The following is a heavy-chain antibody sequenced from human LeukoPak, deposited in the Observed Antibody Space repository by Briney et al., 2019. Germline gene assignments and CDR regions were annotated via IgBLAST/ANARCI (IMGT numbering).Heavy chain of an antibody. V-gene: IGHV3-74*01. Sequence: RGSLRLSCAASGFTFSTYWMHWVRQAPGKGLVWVSRISSDGRNTIYADSVKGRFTISRDSANNTLFLQMNSLRGDDTAVYYCAREWALPGAYYMDVWGKGTAVPLSS. CDR3: AREWALPGAYYMDV. CDR2: ISSDGRNT. CDR1: GFTFSTYW. D-gene: IGHD7-27*01. J-gene: IGHJ6*03.